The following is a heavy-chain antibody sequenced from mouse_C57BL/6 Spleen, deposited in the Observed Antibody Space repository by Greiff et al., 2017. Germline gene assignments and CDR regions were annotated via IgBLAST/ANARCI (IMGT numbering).Heavy chain of an antibody. CDR3: ARPNWDVPSWFAY. J-gene: IGHJ3*01. Sequence: QVQLQQPGAELVKPGASVKLSCKASGYTFTSYWMHWVKQRPGQGLEWIGMIHPNSGSTNYNEKFKSKATLTVDKSSSTAYMQLSSLTSEDSAVYYCARPNWDVPSWFAYWGQGTLVTVSA. D-gene: IGHD4-1*01. V-gene: IGHV1-64*01. CDR2: IHPNSGST. CDR1: GYTFTSYW.